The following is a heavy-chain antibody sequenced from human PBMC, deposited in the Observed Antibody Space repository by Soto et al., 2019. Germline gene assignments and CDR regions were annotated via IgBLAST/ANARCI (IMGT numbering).Heavy chain of an antibody. J-gene: IGHJ5*02. D-gene: IGHD4-17*01. V-gene: IGHV1-69*17. CDR3: ARDQTTVTSSPWFEP. CDR2: IIPIFDIT. Sequence: QVQLVQSGAEVKKPGSSVKVSCKASGGTFSNSAINWVRQAPGQGLEWVGGIIPIFDITAYAQKFQGRVTITAGRSTNTGYMELRNLRSDDTAVYYCARDQTTVTSSPWFEPWGQGTLVTISS. CDR1: GGTFSNSA.